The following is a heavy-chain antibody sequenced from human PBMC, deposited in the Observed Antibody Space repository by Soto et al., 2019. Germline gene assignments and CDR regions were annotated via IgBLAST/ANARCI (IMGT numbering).Heavy chain of an antibody. CDR2: IIPIFGTA. V-gene: IGHV1-69*13. Sequence: SVKVSCKASGGTFSSYAISWVRQAPGQGLEWMGGIIPIFGTANYAQKFQGRVTITADESTSTAYMELSSLRSEDTAVYYCAREGYDFWSGYPKTCYYYDVNAVSGQGST. CDR3: AREGYDFWSGYPKTCYYYDVNAV. J-gene: IGHJ6*02. D-gene: IGHD3-3*01. CDR1: GGTFSSYA.